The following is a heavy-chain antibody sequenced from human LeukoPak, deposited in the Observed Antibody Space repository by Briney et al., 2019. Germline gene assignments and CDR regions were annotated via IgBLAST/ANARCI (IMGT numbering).Heavy chain of an antibody. CDR3: AKEGVWFGELLSGGSYIDY. Sequence: PGGSLRLSCAASGFTFSSYGMHWVRQAPGKGLEWVAFIRYDGSNKYYADSVNGRFTISRDNSKNTLYLQMNSLRAEDTAVYYCAKEGVWFGELLSGGSYIDYWGQGTLVTVSS. D-gene: IGHD3-10*01. CDR2: IRYDGSNK. J-gene: IGHJ4*02. CDR1: GFTFSSYG. V-gene: IGHV3-30*02.